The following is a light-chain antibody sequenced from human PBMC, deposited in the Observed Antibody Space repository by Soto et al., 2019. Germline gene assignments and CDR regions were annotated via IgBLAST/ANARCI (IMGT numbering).Light chain of an antibody. Sequence: EIVLTQSPATLSVFPWERATLSCMASQSVSSNLAWYQQKPGQAPRLLIYGASTRATGIPARFSGSGSGTDFTLTISSLQPEDFATYYCQQTNSFSITFGQGTRLEIK. CDR2: GAS. V-gene: IGKV3-15*01. CDR1: QSVSSN. CDR3: QQTNSFSIT. J-gene: IGKJ5*01.